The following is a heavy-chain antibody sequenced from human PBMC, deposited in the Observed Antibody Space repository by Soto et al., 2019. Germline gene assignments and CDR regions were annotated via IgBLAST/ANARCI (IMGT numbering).Heavy chain of an antibody. J-gene: IGHJ4*02. CDR3: ARGRYDTLTGPWASYFDY. V-gene: IGHV3-33*01. D-gene: IGHD3-9*01. CDR1: GFTFSSHV. Sequence: GGSLRLSCAASGFTFSSHVMHWVRQAPGKGLEWVALIWYDGTNKYYTDAVKGRFSISRDNSKNILYLQMNSLRAEDTAVYYCARGRYDTLTGPWASYFDYWGQGALVTVSS. CDR2: IWYDGTNK.